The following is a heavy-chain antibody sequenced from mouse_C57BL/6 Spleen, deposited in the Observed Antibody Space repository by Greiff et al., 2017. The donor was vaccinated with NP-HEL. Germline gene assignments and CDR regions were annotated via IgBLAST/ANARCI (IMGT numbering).Heavy chain of an antibody. CDR1: GYTFTSYW. Sequence: QVQLQQSGAELVKPGASVKLSCKASGYTFTSYWMHWVKQRPGQGLEWIGMIHPNSGSTNYNEKFKSKATLTVDKSSSTAYMQLSSLTSEDSAVYYCACAQPGSSYPYAMDYWGQGTSVTVSS. V-gene: IGHV1-64*01. D-gene: IGHD1-1*01. J-gene: IGHJ4*01. CDR2: IHPNSGST. CDR3: ACAQPGSSYPYAMDY.